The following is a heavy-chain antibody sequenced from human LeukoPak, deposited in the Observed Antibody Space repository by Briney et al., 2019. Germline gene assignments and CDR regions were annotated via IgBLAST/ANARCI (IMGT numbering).Heavy chain of an antibody. Sequence: PSETLSLTCAVYGGSFSGYYWSRIRQPPGKGLEWIGEINHSGSTNYNPSLKSRVTISVDTSKNQFSLKLSSVTAADTAVYYCARGRSLGIGAVPATSDYWGQGTLVTVSS. CDR2: INHSGST. J-gene: IGHJ4*02. CDR3: ARGRSLGIGAVPATSDY. V-gene: IGHV4-34*01. CDR1: GGSFSGYY. D-gene: IGHD2-2*01.